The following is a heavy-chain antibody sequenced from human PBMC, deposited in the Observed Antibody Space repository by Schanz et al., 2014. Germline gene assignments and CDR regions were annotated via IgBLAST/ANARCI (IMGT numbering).Heavy chain of an antibody. Sequence: VQLVESGGGVVQPGRPLRLSCAASGFTFSSYGMNWARQAPGKGLEWVSSISSSSSYISYADSVKGRFTISRDNAKNSLYLQMNSLRAEDTAVYYCARPSDSSWYMDVWGKGTTVTVSS. V-gene: IGHV3-21*01. CDR1: GFTFSSYG. CDR3: ARPSDSSWYMDV. CDR2: ISSSSSYI. J-gene: IGHJ6*03. D-gene: IGHD2-21*02.